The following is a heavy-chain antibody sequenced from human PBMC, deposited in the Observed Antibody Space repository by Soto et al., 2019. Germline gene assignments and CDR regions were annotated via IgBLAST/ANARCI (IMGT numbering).Heavy chain of an antibody. CDR2: ISYDGSNK. D-gene: IGHD5-12*01. CDR1: GFTFSSYG. Sequence: GGSLRLSCAASGFTFSSYGMHWVRQAPGKGLEWVAVISYDGSNKYYADSVKGRFTISRDNSKNTLYLQMNSLRAEDTAVYYCAKDHGEVEWLRFTFDYWGQGTLVTVSS. V-gene: IGHV3-30*18. J-gene: IGHJ4*02. CDR3: AKDHGEVEWLRFTFDY.